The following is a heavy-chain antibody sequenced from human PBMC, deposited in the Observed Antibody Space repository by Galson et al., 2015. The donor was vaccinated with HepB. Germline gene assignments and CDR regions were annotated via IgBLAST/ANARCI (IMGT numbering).Heavy chain of an antibody. D-gene: IGHD1-7*01. V-gene: IGHV3-9*01. Sequence: SMRLSCAASGFTFDDYAMHWGRQAPGKGLEWVSGISWNSGSIGYADSVKGRFTISRDNAKNSLYLQMNSLRAKDTALYYCAKDISITGTGVDYWGQGTLVTVSS. J-gene: IGHJ4*02. CDR2: ISWNSGSI. CDR1: GFTFDDYA. CDR3: AKDISITGTGVDY.